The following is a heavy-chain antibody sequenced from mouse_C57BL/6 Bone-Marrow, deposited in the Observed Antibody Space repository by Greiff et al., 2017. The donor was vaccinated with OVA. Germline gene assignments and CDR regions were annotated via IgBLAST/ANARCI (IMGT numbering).Heavy chain of an antibody. D-gene: IGHD2-1*01. Sequence: VQLQQSGAELVKPGASVKMSCKASGYTFTSYWITWVKQRPGQGLEWIGDIYPGSGSTNYNEKFKSKATLTVDTSSSTAYMQLSSLTSEDCAVYYCARWGGNLFAYWGQGTLVTVSA. V-gene: IGHV1-55*01. CDR2: IYPGSGST. CDR3: ARWGGNLFAY. J-gene: IGHJ3*01. CDR1: GYTFTSYW.